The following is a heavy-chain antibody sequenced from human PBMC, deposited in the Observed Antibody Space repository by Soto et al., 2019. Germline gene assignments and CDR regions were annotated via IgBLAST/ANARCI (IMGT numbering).Heavy chain of an antibody. V-gene: IGHV1-69-2*01. CDR2: VDSADGET. J-gene: IGHJ6*02. Sequence: EVQLVQSGAEVKKPGATVKLSCKVSGYTFTDYYVHWVHQAPGKGLEWMGLVDSADGETIYAEKFQGRVTMTADTSTDTAYMELTSLRSEDAAVYYCGTVGRLGSTGASTYGMDVWGQGTTVTVSS. D-gene: IGHD1-26*01. CDR3: GTVGRLGSTGASTYGMDV. CDR1: GYTFTDYY.